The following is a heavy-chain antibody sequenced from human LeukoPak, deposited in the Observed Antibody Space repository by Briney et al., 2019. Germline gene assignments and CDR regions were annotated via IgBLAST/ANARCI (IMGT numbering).Heavy chain of an antibody. V-gene: IGHV1-69*01. D-gene: IGHD1-26*01. CDR1: GGTFSNYA. CDR3: ATGRPWDLLNY. CDR2: IIPIFGTA. Sequence: GSSVKVSCKASGGTFSNYAISWVRQAPGQGLEWMGGIIPIFGTANYAQKFQGRVTITADESTSTAYMELSSLRSEDTAVYYCATGRPWDLLNYWGQGTLVTVSS. J-gene: IGHJ4*02.